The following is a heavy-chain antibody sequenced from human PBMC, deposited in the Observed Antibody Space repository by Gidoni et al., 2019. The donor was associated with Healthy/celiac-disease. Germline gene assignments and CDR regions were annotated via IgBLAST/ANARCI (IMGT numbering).Heavy chain of an antibody. CDR2: ISVSSSYI. D-gene: IGHD3-3*01. CDR1: GFTFSSYS. V-gene: IGHV3-21*01. Sequence: EVQLVESGGGLVKPGGSLRLSCAASGFTFSSYSMNWVRQAPGKGLEWVSSISVSSSYIYYADSVMGRFTISRDNAKNSLYLQMNSLRAEDTAVYYCALTAYYDFWSGGGMDVWGQGTTVTVSS. CDR3: ALTAYYDFWSGGGMDV. J-gene: IGHJ6*02.